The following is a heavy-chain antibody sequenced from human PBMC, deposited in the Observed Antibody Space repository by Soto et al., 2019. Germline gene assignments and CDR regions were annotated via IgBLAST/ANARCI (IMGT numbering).Heavy chain of an antibody. V-gene: IGHV1-18*04. CDR1: GYTFTSYG. CDR3: ARERAYCGGDCSGSPGDLFDY. D-gene: IGHD2-21*02. CDR2: ISANNGNT. J-gene: IGHJ4*02. Sequence: QVQLVQSGAEVKKPGASVKVSCKASGYTFTSYGISWVRQAPGQGLEWVGWISANNGNTNYAQNLQGRVTMTTDTSTSTAYMELRSLRSDDTAVYYCARERAYCGGDCSGSPGDLFDYWGQGTLVTVSS.